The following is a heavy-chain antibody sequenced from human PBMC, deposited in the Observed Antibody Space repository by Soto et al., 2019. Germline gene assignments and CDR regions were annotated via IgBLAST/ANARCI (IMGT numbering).Heavy chain of an antibody. CDR3: ASSSPFHY. CDR1: SASLSSSTYY. Sequence: WETLSLTCSVSSASLSSSTYYWSWIRQPPGRGPEWIGSIYYSGNTYYKPSLKSRVSISIDTSRNQFSLKLTSVTAADTGVYYCASSSPFHYWGPGILVTVSS. V-gene: IGHV4-39*01. CDR2: IYYSGNT. J-gene: IGHJ4*02. D-gene: IGHD6-6*01.